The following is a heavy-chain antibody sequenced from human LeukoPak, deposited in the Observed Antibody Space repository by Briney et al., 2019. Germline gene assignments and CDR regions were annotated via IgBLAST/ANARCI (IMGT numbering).Heavy chain of an antibody. CDR3: AKDSGCYWGSFDY. CDR2: ISAGGGST. J-gene: IGHJ4*02. D-gene: IGHD1-26*01. Sequence: GGSLRLSCAASGFTFSSYAMSWVRQAPGKGLEWVSGISAGGGSTHYADSVKGRFTVSRDNSKNMLYLQMNSLRVEDTAVYYCAKDSGCYWGSFDYWGQGTLVTVSS. CDR1: GFTFSSYA. V-gene: IGHV3-23*01.